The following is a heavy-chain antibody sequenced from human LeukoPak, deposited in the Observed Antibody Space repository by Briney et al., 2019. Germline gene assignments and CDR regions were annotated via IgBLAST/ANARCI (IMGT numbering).Heavy chain of an antibody. V-gene: IGHV3-23*01. CDR2: ISGSGGST. CDR1: GFTFSSYA. D-gene: IGHD6-19*01. J-gene: IGHJ6*03. CDR3: ARAAPHSSGWYEGYYYYYMDV. Sequence: PGGSLRLSCAAPGFTFSSYAMSWVRQAPGKGLEWVSAISGSGGSTYYADSVKGRFTISRDNSKNTLYLQMNSLRAEDTAVYYCARAAPHSSGWYEGYYYYYMDVWGKGTTVTISS.